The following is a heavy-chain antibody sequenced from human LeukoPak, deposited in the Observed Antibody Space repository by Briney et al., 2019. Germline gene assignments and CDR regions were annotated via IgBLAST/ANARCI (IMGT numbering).Heavy chain of an antibody. J-gene: IGHJ5*02. V-gene: IGHV3-23*01. D-gene: IGHD3-3*01. CDR3: AKDKHGNFGVVILHSFDP. Sequence: HPGGSLRLSCAASGFTFSSYAMSWVRQAPGKGLEWVSAISGSGGSTYYADSVKGRFTISRDNSKNTLYLQMNSLRAEDTAVYYCAKDKHGNFGVVILHSFDPWGQGTLVTVSS. CDR2: ISGSGGST. CDR1: GFTFSSYA.